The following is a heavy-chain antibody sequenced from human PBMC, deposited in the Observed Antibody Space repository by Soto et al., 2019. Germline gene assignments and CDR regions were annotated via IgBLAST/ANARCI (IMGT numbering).Heavy chain of an antibody. D-gene: IGHD1-26*01. V-gene: IGHV5-10-1*01. Sequence: PGESLKISCKGSGYSFTTYWITWVRQMPGKGLEWMGRINPSDSYTNYSPSFQGHVTISADKSISTAYLQWSSLKASDTAMYYCARNGWVGATNGIYGMDVWGQGTTVTVSS. CDR1: GYSFTTYW. J-gene: IGHJ6*02. CDR2: INPSDSYT. CDR3: ARNGWVGATNGIYGMDV.